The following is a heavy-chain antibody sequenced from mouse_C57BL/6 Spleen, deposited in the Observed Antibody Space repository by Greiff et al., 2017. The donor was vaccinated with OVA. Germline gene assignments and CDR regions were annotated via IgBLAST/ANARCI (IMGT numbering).Heavy chain of an antibody. Sequence: EVKLMESGGGLVKPGGSLKLSCAASGFTFSDYGMHWVRQAPEKGLEWVAYISSGSSTIYYADTVKGRFTISRDNAKNTLFLQMTSLRSEDTAMYYCASNYAAMDYWGQGTSVTVSS. CDR2: ISSGSSTI. CDR3: ASNYAAMDY. D-gene: IGHD2-1*01. J-gene: IGHJ4*01. V-gene: IGHV5-17*01. CDR1: GFTFSDYG.